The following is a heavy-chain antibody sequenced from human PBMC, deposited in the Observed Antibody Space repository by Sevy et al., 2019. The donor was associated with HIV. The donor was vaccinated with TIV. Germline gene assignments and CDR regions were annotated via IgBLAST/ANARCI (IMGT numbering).Heavy chain of an antibody. V-gene: IGHV4-30-2*01. D-gene: IGHD4-17*01. CDR3: ARDGGTMTTPGCLDF. CDR1: GASISSAVYS. CDR2: IYHTWNT. J-gene: IGHJ3*01. Sequence: SETLSLTCAVSGASISSAVYSWNWIRQPPGKGLEWIGYIYHTWNTYYYPSLKSRVTISVDRSNNQFSLKMRSLTAADTAVYYCARDGGTMTTPGCLDFWGQGIIVTVSS.